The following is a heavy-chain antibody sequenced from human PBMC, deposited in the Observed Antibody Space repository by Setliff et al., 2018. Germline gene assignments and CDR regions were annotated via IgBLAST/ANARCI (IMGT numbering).Heavy chain of an antibody. D-gene: IGHD3-22*01. CDR1: GYTFTSHY. J-gene: IGHJ3*02. CDR3: ARDVFPYHYEGAFDI. CDR2: INPCSGRT. Sequence: GASVKVSCKASGYTFTSHYMHWVRQAPGLGLEWMGTINPCSGRTSYAQKFQGRVTMTRDTSTSTVYMDMSSLRSEDTAVYYCARDVFPYHYEGAFDIWGQGTMVTVSS. V-gene: IGHV1-46*01.